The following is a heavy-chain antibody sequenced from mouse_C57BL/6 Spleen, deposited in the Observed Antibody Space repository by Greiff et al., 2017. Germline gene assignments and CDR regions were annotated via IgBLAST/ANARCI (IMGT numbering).Heavy chain of an antibody. V-gene: IGHV1-42*01. J-gene: IGHJ3*01. CDR3: AHYDYDAWFAY. D-gene: IGHD2-4*01. Sequence: VQLQQSGPELVKPGASVKISCKASGYSFTGYYMNWVKQSPEKSLEWIGEINPSTGGTTYNQKFKAKATLTVGKSSSTAYMQLKSLTSEDSAVYYCAHYDYDAWFAYWGQGTLVTVSA. CDR1: GYSFTGYY. CDR2: INPSTGGT.